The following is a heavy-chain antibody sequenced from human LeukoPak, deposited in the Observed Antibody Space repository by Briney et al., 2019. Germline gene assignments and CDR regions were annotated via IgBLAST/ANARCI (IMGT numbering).Heavy chain of an antibody. CDR3: ARGAYRTGGSGSY. Sequence: GASVKVSCKASGYTFTSYDINWERQATGQGLEWMGWMNPNSGNTGYAQKFQGRVTMTRNTSISTAYMELSSLRSEDTAVYYCARGAYRTGGSGSYWGQGTLVTVSS. CDR2: MNPNSGNT. V-gene: IGHV1-8*01. J-gene: IGHJ4*02. CDR1: GYTFTSYD. D-gene: IGHD1-26*01.